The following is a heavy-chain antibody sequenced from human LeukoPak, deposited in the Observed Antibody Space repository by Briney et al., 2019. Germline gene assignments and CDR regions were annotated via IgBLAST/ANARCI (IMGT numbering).Heavy chain of an antibody. Sequence: PGGSLRLSCAASGFTFSSYTMHWVRQAPGKGLGWVAVISYDGSNKYYADSVKGRFTISRDNSKNTLYLQMNSLRAEDTAVYYCARDLITIFGVVEYYFDYWGQGALVTVSS. CDR2: ISYDGSNK. CDR3: ARDLITIFGVVEYYFDY. CDR1: GFTFSSYT. J-gene: IGHJ4*02. V-gene: IGHV3-30-3*01. D-gene: IGHD3-3*01.